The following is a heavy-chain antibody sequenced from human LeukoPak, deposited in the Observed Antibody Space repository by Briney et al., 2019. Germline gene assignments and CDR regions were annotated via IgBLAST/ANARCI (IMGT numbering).Heavy chain of an antibody. CDR1: GYSFTSYW. CDR3: ARHAGRDGYNYVY. Sequence: GASLQISCKGSGYSFTSYWIGWVRPLPGKGLEWMGIIYPGDSDTRYSPSFQGQVTISADKSISTAYLQWSSLEASDTAMYYCARHAGRDGYNYVYWGQGTLVTVSS. CDR2: IYPGDSDT. J-gene: IGHJ4*02. D-gene: IGHD5-24*01. V-gene: IGHV5-51*01.